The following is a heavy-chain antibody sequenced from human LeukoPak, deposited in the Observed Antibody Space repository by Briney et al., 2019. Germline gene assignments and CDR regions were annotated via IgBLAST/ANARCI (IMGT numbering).Heavy chain of an antibody. V-gene: IGHV3-20*04. J-gene: IGHJ3*02. D-gene: IGHD6-19*01. CDR2: INWNGGST. CDR3: ARDGPQQWLARDAFDI. Sequence: GGSLRLSCAASGFTFSSFELNWVRQAPGKGLEWVSGINWNGGSTGYADSVKGRFTISRDNAKNSLYLQMNSLRAEDTALYYCARDGPQQWLARDAFDIWGQGTMVTVSS. CDR1: GFTFSSFE.